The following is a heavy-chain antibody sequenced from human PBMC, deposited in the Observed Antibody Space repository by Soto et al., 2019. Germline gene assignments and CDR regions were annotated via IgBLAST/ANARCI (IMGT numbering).Heavy chain of an antibody. V-gene: IGHV4-59*01. CDR1: GGSISSYY. D-gene: IGHD6-19*01. Sequence: SETLSLTCTVSGGSISSYYCSWIRQPPGKGLEWIGYIYYSGSTNYNPSLKSRVTISVDTSKNQFSLKLSSVTAADTAVYYCARQQWLVLNSFDIWGQGTMVTVSS. J-gene: IGHJ3*02. CDR2: IYYSGST. CDR3: ARQQWLVLNSFDI.